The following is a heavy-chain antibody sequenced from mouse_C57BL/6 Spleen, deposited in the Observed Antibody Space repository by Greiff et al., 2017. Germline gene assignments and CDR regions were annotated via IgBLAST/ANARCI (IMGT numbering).Heavy chain of an antibody. D-gene: IGHD2-12*01. Sequence: VQLQQSGAELMKPGASVKLSCTATGYTFTGYWIEWVKQRPGHGLEWIGGILPGSGSTNYNAKFKGKATFTADTSSNTAYMQLSSLATEDSAIYYCARGRALVRTGDYWGQGTTLTVSS. CDR2: ILPGSGST. J-gene: IGHJ2*01. V-gene: IGHV1-9*01. CDR3: ARGRALVRTGDY. CDR1: GYTFTGYW.